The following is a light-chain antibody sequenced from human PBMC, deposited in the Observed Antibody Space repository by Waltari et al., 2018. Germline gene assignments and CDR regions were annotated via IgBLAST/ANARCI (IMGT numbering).Light chain of an antibody. CDR2: DTS. CDR1: QSVNGF. Sequence: EIVLTQSPGTLSLSPGERAALSCRASQSVNGFLAWYQQKPGQSPRLLIYDTSNRASGVPARFSGSGSGTDFTLTIASLEPEDFAVYYCQERGTFGPGTKADIK. J-gene: IGKJ3*01. V-gene: IGKV3-11*01. CDR3: QERGT.